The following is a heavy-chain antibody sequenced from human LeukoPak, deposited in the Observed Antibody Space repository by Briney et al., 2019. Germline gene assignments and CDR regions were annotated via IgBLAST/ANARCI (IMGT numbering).Heavy chain of an antibody. D-gene: IGHD3-22*01. CDR3: ASIPPHYYDSSGYIPGDY. J-gene: IGHJ4*02. CDR1: GFTFSSYW. V-gene: IGHV4-34*01. Sequence: GSLRLSCAASGFTFSSYWMSWIRQPPGKGLEWIGEINHSGSTNYNPALKSRVTISVDTSKNQFSLKLSSVTAADTAVYYCASIPPHYYDSSGYIPGDYWGQGTLVTVSS. CDR2: INHSGST.